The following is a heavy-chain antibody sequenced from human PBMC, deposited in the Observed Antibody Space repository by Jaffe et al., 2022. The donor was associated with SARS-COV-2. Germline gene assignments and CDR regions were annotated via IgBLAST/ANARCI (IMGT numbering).Heavy chain of an antibody. V-gene: IGHV4-34*01. CDR1: GGSFSGYY. CDR2: INHSGST. CDR3: ARRSAGITMVRGPWAWFDP. Sequence: QVQLQQWGAGLLKPSETLSLTCAVYGGSFSGYYWSWIRQPPGKGLEWIGEINHSGSTNYNPSLKSRVTISVDTSKNQFSLKLSSVTAADTAVYYCARRSAGITMVRGPWAWFDPWGQGTLVTVSS. J-gene: IGHJ5*02. D-gene: IGHD3-10*01.